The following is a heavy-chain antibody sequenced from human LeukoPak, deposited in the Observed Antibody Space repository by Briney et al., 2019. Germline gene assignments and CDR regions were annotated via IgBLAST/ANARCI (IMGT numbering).Heavy chain of an antibody. V-gene: IGHV1-69*01. J-gene: IGHJ4*02. Sequence: SVKVSCKASGGTFSSYAISWVRQAPGQGLEWMGGIIPIFGTANYAQKFQGRVTITADESTSTAYMELSSLRSEDTAVYYCARGLRFLEWWGFDYWGQGTLVTVSS. CDR1: GGTFSSYA. CDR3: ARGLRFLEWWGFDY. CDR2: IIPIFGTA. D-gene: IGHD3-3*01.